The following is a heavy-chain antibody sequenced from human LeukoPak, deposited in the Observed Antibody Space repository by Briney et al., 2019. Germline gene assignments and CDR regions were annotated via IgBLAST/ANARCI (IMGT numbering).Heavy chain of an antibody. CDR2: ISSSSSYI. D-gene: IGHD3-16*01. V-gene: IGHV3-21*01. CDR1: GFTFSSYA. J-gene: IGHJ5*02. CDR3: ARGGGLMRSP. Sequence: GGSLRLSCAASGFTFSSYAMNWVRQAPGKGLEWVSSISSSSSYIYYADSVKGRFTISRDNAKNSLYLQMNSLRAEDTAVYYCARGGGLMRSPWGQGTLVTVSS.